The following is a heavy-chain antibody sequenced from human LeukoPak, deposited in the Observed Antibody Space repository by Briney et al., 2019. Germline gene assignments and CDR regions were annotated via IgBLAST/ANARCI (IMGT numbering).Heavy chain of an antibody. D-gene: IGHD3-10*01. V-gene: IGHV4-30-4*01. CDR1: GDSVSSGDYY. J-gene: IGHJ5*01. CDR3: ARDRGELWFGHLESWFDS. Sequence: SETLSLTCTVSGDSVSSGDYYWSWIRQPPGKGLEWIGYIYYSGSTYYNPPLKSRVTISMDTSNNQFSLRLSSVTAADTAVYYCARDRGELWFGHLESWFDSWGQGTLVTVSS. CDR2: IYYSGST.